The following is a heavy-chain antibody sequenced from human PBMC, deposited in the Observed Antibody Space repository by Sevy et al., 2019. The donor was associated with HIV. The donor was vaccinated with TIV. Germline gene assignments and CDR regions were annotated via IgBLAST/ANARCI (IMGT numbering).Heavy chain of an antibody. J-gene: IGHJ4*02. Sequence: GGSLRLSCASSGITVRESLMTWVRQAPGKGLEWVASIKQDGSQKYYVDSVKGRFSISRDNAKNSLYLQMNILRGYDTALYLCVKVFSGSAPCTVYWGPGTLVTVSS. CDR2: IKQDGSQK. V-gene: IGHV3-7*03. D-gene: IGHD2-8*02. CDR3: VKVFSGSAPCTVY. CDR1: GITVRESL.